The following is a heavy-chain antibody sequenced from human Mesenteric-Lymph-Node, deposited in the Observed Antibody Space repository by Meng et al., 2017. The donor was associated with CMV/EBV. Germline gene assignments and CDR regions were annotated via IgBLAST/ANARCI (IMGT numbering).Heavy chain of an antibody. V-gene: IGHV3-74*01. CDR3: ARFGIPTGYYYYGMDV. CDR1: GFTFSSYW. Sequence: GESLKISCAASGFTFSSYWMHWVRQAPGKGLVWVSRINSDGSSTSYADSVKGRFTISRDNSKNTLYLQMNSLRAEDTAVYYCARFGIPTGYYYYGMDVWGQGTTVTVSS. D-gene: IGHD4-17*01. CDR2: INSDGSST. J-gene: IGHJ6*02.